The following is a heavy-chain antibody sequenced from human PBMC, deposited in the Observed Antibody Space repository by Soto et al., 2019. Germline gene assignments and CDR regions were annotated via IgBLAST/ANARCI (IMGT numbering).Heavy chain of an antibody. CDR3: ARLYDILTGYFYFDY. CDR2: IYYSGST. J-gene: IGHJ4*02. V-gene: IGHV4-31*11. D-gene: IGHD3-9*01. CDR1: GGSISSGGYY. Sequence: TLSRTCAVSGGSISSGGYYWSWSRQHPGKGLEWIGYIYYSGSTYYNPSLKSRVTISVDTSKNQFSLKLRSVTAADTAVYYCARLYDILTGYFYFDYWGQGTFVTVA.